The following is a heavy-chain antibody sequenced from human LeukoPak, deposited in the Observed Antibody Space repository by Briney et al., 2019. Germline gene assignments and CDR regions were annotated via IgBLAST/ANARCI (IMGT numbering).Heavy chain of an antibody. CDR2: IFYSGST. D-gene: IGHD3-22*01. CDR1: GGSISSGGYY. CDR3: AREGSTYYYDRSAYHFDY. J-gene: IGHJ4*02. V-gene: IGHV4-31*03. Sequence: SETLSLTCTVSGGSISSGGYYWSWIRQHPGKGLEWVGYIFYSGSTYYNPSLKSRVTISVDTSKNQFSLKLTSVTAADTAVYYCAREGSTYYYDRSAYHFDYWGQGTLVTVSS.